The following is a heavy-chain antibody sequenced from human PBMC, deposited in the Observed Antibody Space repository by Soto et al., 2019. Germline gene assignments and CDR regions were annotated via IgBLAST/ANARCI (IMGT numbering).Heavy chain of an antibody. J-gene: IGHJ4*02. CDR3: ARGDSIIIPAVSDF. Sequence: GGSLRLSCTVSGFAFNNYGINWVRQAPGKGLEWVSSISKSDYTYYSDSVKGRFAISRDNAKSSVSLQMNALRVEDTAVYYCARGDSIIIPAVSDFWGQGTLVTVSS. V-gene: IGHV3-21*01. D-gene: IGHD2-2*01. CDR1: GFAFNNYG. CDR2: ISKSDYT.